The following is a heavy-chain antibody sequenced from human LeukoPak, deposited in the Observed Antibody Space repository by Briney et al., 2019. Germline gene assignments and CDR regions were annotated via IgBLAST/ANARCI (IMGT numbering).Heavy chain of an antibody. V-gene: IGHV1-18*04. CDR1: GYTFTSYY. Sequence: GASVKVSCKASGYTFTSYYMHWVRQAPGQGLEWMGWISAYSANTNYAQKLQGRVTMTTDTSTNTAYMELRSLRSDDTAVYYCARESATWSDFDPWGQGTLVTVSS. CDR3: ARESATWSDFDP. D-gene: IGHD3-3*01. CDR2: ISAYSANT. J-gene: IGHJ5*02.